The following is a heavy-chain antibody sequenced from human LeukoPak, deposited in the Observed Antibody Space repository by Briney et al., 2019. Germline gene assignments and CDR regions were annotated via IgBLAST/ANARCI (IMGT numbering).Heavy chain of an antibody. CDR1: GFTFSTYG. CDR2: IWYDGSNK. J-gene: IGHJ4*02. Sequence: GGSLRLSCAASGFTFSTYGMHWVRQAPGKGLEWVAVIWYDGSNKYYADSVKGRFSISRDNSKNTLYLQMNSLRAEDTAMYYCARHFTLYGSFSWFDYWGQGTLVTVSS. V-gene: IGHV3-33*01. D-gene: IGHD6-6*01. CDR3: ARHFTLYGSFSWFDY.